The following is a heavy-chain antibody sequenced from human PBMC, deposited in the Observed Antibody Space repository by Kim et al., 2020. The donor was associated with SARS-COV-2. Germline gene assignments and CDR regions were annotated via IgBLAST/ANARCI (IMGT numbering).Heavy chain of an antibody. CDR2: INTYSGGA. CDR3: TRDDTSGYSVY. Sequence: ASVKVSCKTSGYTFTAFYIHWVRQAPGQGLEWVGRINTYSGGANYARKFQGKVTITTDTSIDTAYMDLSGVTSDDTAVYFCTRDDTSGYSVYWGQGTLVAVSS. V-gene: IGHV1-2*06. J-gene: IGHJ4*02. D-gene: IGHD5-18*01. CDR1: GYTFTAFY.